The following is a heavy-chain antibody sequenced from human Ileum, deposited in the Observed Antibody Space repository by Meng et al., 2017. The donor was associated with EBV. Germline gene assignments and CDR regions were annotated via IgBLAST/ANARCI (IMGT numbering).Heavy chain of an antibody. V-gene: IGHV4-4*02. D-gene: IGHD3-22*01. CDR2: TSQSGST. Sequence: QVEAEESGPGRGKPSESLSLACAVSGGSISRGGWWSGDRQPPGKGLEWIGETSQSGSTNYSPSLKSRVTISLDKSKNQLSLKLNSVTAADTAVYYCASSDYYRSDYWGQGTLVTVSS. CDR1: GGSISRGGW. J-gene: IGHJ4*02. CDR3: ASSDYYRSDY.